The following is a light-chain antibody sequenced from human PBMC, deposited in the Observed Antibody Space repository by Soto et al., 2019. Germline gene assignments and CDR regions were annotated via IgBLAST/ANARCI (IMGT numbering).Light chain of an antibody. CDR2: DVS. V-gene: IGLV2-14*01. CDR1: SSDVGGYNY. Sequence: QSVLTQPASVSGSPGQSITISCTGTSSDVGGYNYVSWYQQHPGKAPKLMIYDVSNRPSGVSNRFSGSKSGNTASVTISGLQAEDEADYYCSSYTSSRPLVIGTGTKVTVL. CDR3: SSYTSSRPLV. J-gene: IGLJ1*01.